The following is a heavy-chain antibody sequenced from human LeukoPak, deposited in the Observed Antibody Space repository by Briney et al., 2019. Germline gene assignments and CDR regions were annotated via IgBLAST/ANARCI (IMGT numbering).Heavy chain of an antibody. D-gene: IGHD6-6*01. J-gene: IGHJ4*02. CDR1: GGSFSGYY. CDR3: ARGTLLTGPDFGQLVTGTNFDY. V-gene: IGHV4-34*01. CDR2: INHSGST. Sequence: MPSETLSPTCAVYGGSFSGYYWSWIRQPPGKGLEWIGEINHSGSTNYNPSLKSRVTMSVDASKNQFSLKLSSVTAADTAVYYCARGTLLTGPDFGQLVTGTNFDYWGQGTLVTVSS.